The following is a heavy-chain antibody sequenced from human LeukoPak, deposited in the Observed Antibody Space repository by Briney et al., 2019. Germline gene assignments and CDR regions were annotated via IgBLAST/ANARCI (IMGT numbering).Heavy chain of an antibody. CDR3: ARDTEGLNYYDSSGYYGY. J-gene: IGHJ4*02. D-gene: IGHD3-22*01. V-gene: IGHV3-21*01. CDR1: GFTFSSYS. CDR2: ISSSSSYI. Sequence: GGSLRLSCAASGFTFSSYSMNWVRQAPGKGLEWVSSISSSSSYIYYADSVEGRFTISRDNAKNSLYLQMNSLRAEDTAVYYCARDTEGLNYYDSSGYYGYWGQGTLVTVSS.